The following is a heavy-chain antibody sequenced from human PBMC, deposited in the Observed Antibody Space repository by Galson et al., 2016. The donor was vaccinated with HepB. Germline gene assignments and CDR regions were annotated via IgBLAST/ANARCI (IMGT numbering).Heavy chain of an antibody. CDR1: GFTFTSYT. J-gene: IGHJ5*02. CDR3: ARDMESSIWPGWFDP. CDR2: IYSSGHT. D-gene: IGHD6-13*01. V-gene: IGHV4-4*07. Sequence: LRLSCAASGFTFTSYTMNWVRQAPGKGLEWIGRIYSSGHTNYNPSLKSRATMSVDRSKKQVSLEVSSVTAADTAVYYCARDMESSIWPGWFDPWGQGILVTVSS.